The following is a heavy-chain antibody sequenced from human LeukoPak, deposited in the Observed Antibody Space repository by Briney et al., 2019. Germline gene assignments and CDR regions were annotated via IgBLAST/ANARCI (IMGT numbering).Heavy chain of an antibody. J-gene: IGHJ4*02. CDR1: GFTFSSYE. Sequence: GGSLRLSCAASGFTFSSYEMNWVRQAPGKGLEWVSYISSSGSTIYYADSVKGRFTISRDNAKNSLYLQMNSLRAEDTAVYYCARNIMRVYFDYWGQGTLVTVSS. D-gene: IGHD1/OR15-1a*01. CDR3: ARNIMRVYFDY. V-gene: IGHV3-48*03. CDR2: ISSSGSTI.